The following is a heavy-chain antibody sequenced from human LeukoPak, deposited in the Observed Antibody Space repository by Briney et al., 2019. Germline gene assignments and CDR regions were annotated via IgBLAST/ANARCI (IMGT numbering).Heavy chain of an antibody. CDR2: IYTSGST. D-gene: IGHD1-26*01. Sequence: SETLSLTCTVSGGSISNYYWSWIRQPAGKGLEWIGRIYTSGSTNYNPSLKSRVTMSVDTSKNQLSLKLSSVTAADMAVYYCARDRTGSVNWFDPWGQGALVTVSS. CDR1: GGSISNYY. J-gene: IGHJ5*02. V-gene: IGHV4-4*07. CDR3: ARDRTGSVNWFDP.